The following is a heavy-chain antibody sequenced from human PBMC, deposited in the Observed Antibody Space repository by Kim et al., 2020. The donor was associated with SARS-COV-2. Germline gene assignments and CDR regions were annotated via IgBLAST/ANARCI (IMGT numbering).Heavy chain of an antibody. V-gene: IGHV4-39*01. CDR3: ARQRGGTSDYH. CDR1: GGSISSNYY. J-gene: IGHJ5*02. Sequence: SETLSLTCTVSGGSISSNYYWAWIRQPPGKGLEWIGSVYYSGSTYYNPSLKSRVTISVDTSKSLFSLKLSSVTAADMAVYYCARQRGGTSDYHWGQGTLV. CDR2: VYYSGST. D-gene: IGHD2-2*01.